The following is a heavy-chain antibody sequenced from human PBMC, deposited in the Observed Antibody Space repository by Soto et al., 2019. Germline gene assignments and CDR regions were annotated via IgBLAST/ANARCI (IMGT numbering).Heavy chain of an antibody. V-gene: IGHV3-11*01. CDR2: ISSSGSTI. CDR3: ARITWYSSSPFFDY. CDR1: GFTFSDYY. Sequence: GGSLRLSCAASGFTFSDYYMSWIRQAPGKGLEWVSYISSSGSTIYYADSVKGRFTISRDNAKNSLYLQMNSLRAEDTAVYYCARITWYSSSPFFDYWGQGTLVTVSS. J-gene: IGHJ4*02. D-gene: IGHD6-6*01.